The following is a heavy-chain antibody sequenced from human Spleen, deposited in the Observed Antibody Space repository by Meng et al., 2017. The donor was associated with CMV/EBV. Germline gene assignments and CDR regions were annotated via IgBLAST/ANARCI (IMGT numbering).Heavy chain of an antibody. V-gene: IGHV3-66*01. D-gene: IGHD5-18*01. J-gene: IGHJ4*02. CDR1: ELIVSNNY. CDR2: IYSGGTT. CDR3: ARMDTPGRHFDY. Sequence: EVQRGEAGGGLGQPGGSLRLSCTASELIVSNNYMSWVRQAPGEGLEWVSVIYSGGTTFYADSVKGRFTISRDNSKNTLFLQMNSLRVEDTAIYYCARMDTPGRHFDYWGQGTLVTVSS.